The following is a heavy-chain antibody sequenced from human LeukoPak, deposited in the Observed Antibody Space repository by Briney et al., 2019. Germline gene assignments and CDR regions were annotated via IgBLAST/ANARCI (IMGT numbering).Heavy chain of an antibody. J-gene: IGHJ4*02. Sequence: GGTLRLSCAASGFTFTHYGMNWVRQAPGKGLEWVSGIRANGETTYYADSVRGRFTISRGNSKNTLYLQMNSLRAEDTAVYYCAKGRRAPLVGTITKSWIDYWGQGTLVTVSS. CDR3: AKGRRAPLVGTITKSWIDY. D-gene: IGHD1-7*01. CDR2: IRANGETT. CDR1: GFTFTHYG. V-gene: IGHV3-23*01.